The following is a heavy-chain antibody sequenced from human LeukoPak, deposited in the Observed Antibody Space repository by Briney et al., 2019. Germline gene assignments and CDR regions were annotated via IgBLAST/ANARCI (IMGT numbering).Heavy chain of an antibody. CDR1: GGSISSYY. D-gene: IGHD6-6*01. CDR2: IYYSGST. CDR3: ARAEAARGIDY. Sequence: SETLSLTCTVSGGSISSYYWSWIRQPPGKGLEWIGYIYYSGSTNYNPSLKSRVTISVDTSKNQFSLKLSSVTAADTAVYYCARAEAARGIDYWGQGTTVTVSS. V-gene: IGHV4-59*01. J-gene: IGHJ4*03.